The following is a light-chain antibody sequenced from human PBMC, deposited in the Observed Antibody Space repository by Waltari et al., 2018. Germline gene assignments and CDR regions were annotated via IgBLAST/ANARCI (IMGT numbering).Light chain of an antibody. CDR3: SSYTSSSTLV. Sequence: QSALTQPASVSGSPGQSITISCTGTSSDVGGYNYVSWYQQHPGQAPKLMIYEVRNRPAGVPNRFSGSKSGNTASLTISGLQAEDEADYYCSSYTSSSTLVFGGGTKLTVL. CDR2: EVR. CDR1: SSDVGGYNY. J-gene: IGLJ3*02. V-gene: IGLV2-14*01.